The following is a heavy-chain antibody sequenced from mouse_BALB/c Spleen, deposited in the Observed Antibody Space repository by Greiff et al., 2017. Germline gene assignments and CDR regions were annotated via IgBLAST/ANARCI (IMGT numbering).Heavy chain of an antibody. CDR1: GYSITSGYY. CDR3: ASYYDSLYAMDY. V-gene: IGHV3-6*02. D-gene: IGHD2-4*01. J-gene: IGHJ4*01. Sequence: VQLKESGPGLVKPSQSLSLTCSVTGYSITSGYYWNWIRQFPGNKLEWMGYISYDGSNNYNPSLKNRISITRDTSKNQFFLKLNSVTTEDTATYYCASYYDSLYAMDYWGQGTSVTVSS. CDR2: ISYDGSN.